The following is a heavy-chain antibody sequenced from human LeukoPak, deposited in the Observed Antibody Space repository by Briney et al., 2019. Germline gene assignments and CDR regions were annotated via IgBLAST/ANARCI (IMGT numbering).Heavy chain of an antibody. CDR2: IYYSGST. J-gene: IGHJ4*02. CDR1: GGSISSGDYY. Sequence: SETLSLTCTVSGGSISSGDYYWSWIRQPPGKGLEWIGYIYYSGSTYYNPSLKGRVTISVDTSKNQFSLKLSSVTAADTAVYYCARGTMVRGALFDYWGQGTLVTVSS. D-gene: IGHD3-10*01. V-gene: IGHV4-30-4*01. CDR3: ARGTMVRGALFDY.